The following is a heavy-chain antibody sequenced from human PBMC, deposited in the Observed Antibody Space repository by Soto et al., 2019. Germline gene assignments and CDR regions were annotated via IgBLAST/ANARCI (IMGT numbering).Heavy chain of an antibody. J-gene: IGHJ5*02. CDR2: IFSNDEK. CDR1: GFSLSNAKVG. CDR3: AVSAGWFDP. V-gene: IGHV2-26*01. Sequence: QVTLKESVPVLVKPTETLTLTCNVSGFSLSNAKVGVSGIRQPPGKALEWLAHIFSNDEKSYSTSLKSRLTISKDSSKSQVVLTMTTVDPVDTATYSCAVSAGWFDPWGQGTLVIVSS.